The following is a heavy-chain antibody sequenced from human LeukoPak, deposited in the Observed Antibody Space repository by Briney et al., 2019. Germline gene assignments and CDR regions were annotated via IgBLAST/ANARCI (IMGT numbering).Heavy chain of an antibody. CDR1: GYDFRNSW. V-gene: IGHV5-51*01. CDR2: IWPDDSET. Sequence: GESLKISCKGSGYDFRNSWIGWVRRMPGKGLEWMGVIWPDDSETEYSPSFRGQVTISADRSISTAYLQWSSLKASDTAMYYCAIPPGYCGNDCSFDHWGQGTLVTVSS. J-gene: IGHJ4*02. CDR3: AIPPGYCGNDCSFDH. D-gene: IGHD2-21*02.